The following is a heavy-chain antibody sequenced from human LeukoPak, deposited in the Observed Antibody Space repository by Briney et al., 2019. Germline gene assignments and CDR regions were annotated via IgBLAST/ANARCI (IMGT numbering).Heavy chain of an antibody. D-gene: IGHD6-13*01. CDR2: ISSSSSYT. J-gene: IGHJ5*02. Sequence: NPGGSLRLSCAASGFTFSDYYMSWIRQAAGKGLEWVSYISSSSSYTNYADSVKGRFTISRDNAKNSLYLQMNSLRAEDTAVYCCARSSSWYTYNWFDPWGQGTLVTVSS. CDR3: ARSSSWYTYNWFDP. CDR1: GFTFSDYY. V-gene: IGHV3-11*03.